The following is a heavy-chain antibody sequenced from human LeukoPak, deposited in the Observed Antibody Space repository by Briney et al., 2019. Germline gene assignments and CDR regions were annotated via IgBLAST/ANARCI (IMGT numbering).Heavy chain of an antibody. V-gene: IGHV4-4*02. CDR3: TRGAGWLIDY. CDR2: IYHDGKT. D-gene: IGHD3-16*01. Sequence: SETLSLTCTVSGGSISTANWWSWVRQSPGKGLEWIGEIYHDGKTNYHPSLESRVTISADTSKNHFSLKLNSVTTADTAVYYCTRGAGWLIDYWGQGILVTVSS. J-gene: IGHJ4*02. CDR1: GGSISTANW.